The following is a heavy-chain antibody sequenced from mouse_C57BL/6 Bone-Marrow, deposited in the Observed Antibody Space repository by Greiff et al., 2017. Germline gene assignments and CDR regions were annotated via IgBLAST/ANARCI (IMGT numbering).Heavy chain of an antibody. CDR1: GYTFTSYW. V-gene: IGHV1-72*01. Sequence: QVQLQQPGAELVKPGASVKLSCKASGYTFTSYWMHWVKQRPGRGLEWIGRIDPNSGGTKYNEKFKSKATLTVDKHSSTAYMQISGLTSEDSAVYDCARRTNYGYEFSYWGQGTTLTVSS. D-gene: IGHD2-2*01. CDR3: ARRTNYGYEFSY. CDR2: IDPNSGGT. J-gene: IGHJ2*01.